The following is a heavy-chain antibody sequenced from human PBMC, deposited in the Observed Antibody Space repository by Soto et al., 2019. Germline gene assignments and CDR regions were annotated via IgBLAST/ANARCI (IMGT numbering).Heavy chain of an antibody. J-gene: IGHJ4*02. V-gene: IGHV3-30-3*01. Sequence: PGGSLRLSCAAPGFTFSSYAMHWVRQAPGKGLEWVAVISYDGSNKYYADSVKGRFTISRDNSKNTLYLQMNSLRAEDTAVYYCARVAMDTAMVIGVAYFDYWGQGTLVTVSS. D-gene: IGHD5-18*01. CDR3: ARVAMDTAMVIGVAYFDY. CDR2: ISYDGSNK. CDR1: GFTFSSYA.